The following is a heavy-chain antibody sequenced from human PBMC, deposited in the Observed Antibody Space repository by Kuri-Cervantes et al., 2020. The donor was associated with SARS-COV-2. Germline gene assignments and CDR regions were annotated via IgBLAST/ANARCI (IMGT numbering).Heavy chain of an antibody. CDR3: ARAIAAAAPFDY. J-gene: IGHJ4*02. CDR2: IYYSGST. D-gene: IGHD6-13*01. Sequence: ESLKISCAVYGGSFSSYYWGWIRQPPGKGLEWIGSIYYSGSTYYNPSLKSRVTISVDTSKNQFSLKLSSVTAADTAVYYCARAIAAAAPFDYWGQGTLVTVSS. V-gene: IGHV4-39*07. CDR1: GGSFSSYY.